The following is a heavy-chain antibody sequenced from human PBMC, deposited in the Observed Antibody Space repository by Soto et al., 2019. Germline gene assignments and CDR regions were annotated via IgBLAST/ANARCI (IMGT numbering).Heavy chain of an antibody. CDR2: ISAYNGNT. D-gene: IGHD2-15*01. J-gene: IGHJ6*02. CDR3: ARDSEGGGYYYYYYGMDV. V-gene: IGHV1-18*04. Sequence: ASVKVSCKASGYTFNSYGISWVRQAPGQGLEWMGWISAYNGNTNYVQKFQGRVTMTTEKSTSTAYMELRSLRSDDTAVYYCARDSEGGGYYYYYYGMDVWGQGATVTVS. CDR1: GYTFNSYG.